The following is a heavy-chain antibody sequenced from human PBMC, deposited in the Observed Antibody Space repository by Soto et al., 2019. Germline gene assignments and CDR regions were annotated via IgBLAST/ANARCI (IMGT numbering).Heavy chain of an antibody. Sequence: ASVKVTCKVSGYTLTELSMHWLRQAPGKGLEWMGGFDPEDGETIYAQKFQGRVTMTEETSTDTAYMELSSLRSEDTAVYYYATVSNSCYLYYYSGMDVWGQGTTVTVSS. J-gene: IGHJ6*02. D-gene: IGHD5-12*01. CDR3: ATVSNSCYLYYYSGMDV. CDR1: GYTLTELS. CDR2: FDPEDGET. V-gene: IGHV1-24*01.